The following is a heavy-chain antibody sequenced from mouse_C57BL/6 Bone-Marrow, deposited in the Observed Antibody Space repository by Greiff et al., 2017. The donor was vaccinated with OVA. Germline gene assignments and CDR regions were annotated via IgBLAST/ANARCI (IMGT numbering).Heavy chain of an antibody. V-gene: IGHV1-9*01. CDR2: ILPGSGST. CDR3: AKEGGWLLPWYFDV. D-gene: IGHD2-3*01. CDR1: GYTFTGYW. J-gene: IGHJ1*03. Sequence: QVQLQQSGAELMKPGASVKLSCKATGYTFTGYWIEWVKQRPGHGLEWIGEILPGSGSTNYTEKFKGKATFTADTSSNTAYMQLSSLTPEDSAIYYCAKEGGWLLPWYFDVWGTGTTVTVSS.